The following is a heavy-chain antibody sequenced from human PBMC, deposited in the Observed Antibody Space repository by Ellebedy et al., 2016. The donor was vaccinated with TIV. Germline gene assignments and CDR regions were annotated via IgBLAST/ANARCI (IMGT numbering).Heavy chain of an antibody. CDR2: ISYDGSNK. J-gene: IGHJ6*02. CDR1: GFTFSSYA. V-gene: IGHV3-30-3*01. D-gene: IGHD6-19*01. Sequence: GGSLRLSCAASGFTFSSYAMHWVRQAPGKGLEWVAVISYDGSNKYYADSVKGRFTISRDNSKNTLYLQMNSLRAEDTAVYYCAKDKFAGMEYSSGRDGMDVWGQGTTVTVSS. CDR3: AKDKFAGMEYSSGRDGMDV.